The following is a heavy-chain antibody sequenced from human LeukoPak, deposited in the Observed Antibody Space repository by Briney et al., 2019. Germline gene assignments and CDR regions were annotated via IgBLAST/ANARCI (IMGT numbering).Heavy chain of an antibody. J-gene: IGHJ5*02. Sequence: SVKVSCKASGYTFTSYDINWVRQAPGQGLEWMGGIIPIFGTANYAQKFQGRVTITADESTSTAYMELSSLRSEDTAVYYCARELSAPGSNWFDPWGQGTLVTVSS. CDR1: GYTFTSYD. V-gene: IGHV1-69*13. CDR3: ARELSAPGSNWFDP. CDR2: IIPIFGTA. D-gene: IGHD3-10*01.